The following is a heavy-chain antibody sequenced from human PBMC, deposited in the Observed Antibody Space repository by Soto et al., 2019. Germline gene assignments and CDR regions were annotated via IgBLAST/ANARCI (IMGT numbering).Heavy chain of an antibody. Sequence: SETLSLTCTVSGGSISSYYWSWIRQPPGKGLEWIGYIYYSGSTNYNPSLKSRVTISVDTSKNQFSLKLSSVTAADTALYYCARTYGRNFDYWGQETLVTVSS. D-gene: IGHD3-10*01. J-gene: IGHJ4*02. V-gene: IGHV4-59*01. CDR1: GGSISSYY. CDR3: ARTYGRNFDY. CDR2: IYYSGST.